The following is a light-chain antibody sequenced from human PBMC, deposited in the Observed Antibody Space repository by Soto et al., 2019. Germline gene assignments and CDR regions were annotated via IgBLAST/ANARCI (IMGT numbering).Light chain of an antibody. CDR3: QQSYVTPYT. J-gene: IGKJ2*01. Sequence: DIQMTQSPSSLSASVGDTVTITCRASQTITYYLNWYHQKPGKAPKLLVYAASSLQTGVPSRFSGSGSGTDFTLVISSLQPEDFGTYYCQQSYVTPYTFGQGTKLEI. CDR2: AAS. V-gene: IGKV1-39*01. CDR1: QTITYY.